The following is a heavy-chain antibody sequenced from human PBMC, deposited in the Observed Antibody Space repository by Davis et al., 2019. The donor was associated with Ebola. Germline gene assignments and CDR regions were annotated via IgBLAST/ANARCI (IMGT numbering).Heavy chain of an antibody. CDR1: GFIFDNYA. CDR2: ISSDGTKD. J-gene: IGHJ2*01. Sequence: GESLKISCAASGFIFDNYAIHWVRQAPGRGLEWVAVISSDGTKDYYADSVKGRFTVSRDSPKSSLHLQMNTLRPEDTAMYYCARDRCSSSSCHVVDWHFDLWGRGTLVTVSS. CDR3: ARDRCSSSSCHVVDWHFDL. D-gene: IGHD2-2*01. V-gene: IGHV3-30-3*01.